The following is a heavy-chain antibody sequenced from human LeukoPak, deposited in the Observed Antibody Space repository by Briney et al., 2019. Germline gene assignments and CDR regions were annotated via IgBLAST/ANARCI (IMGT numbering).Heavy chain of an antibody. CDR3: ARAERGDPPVVWFDP. D-gene: IGHD5-24*01. V-gene: IGHV3-30*02. J-gene: IGHJ5*02. Sequence: GGSLRLSCAASGFTFSSYGMHWVRQAPGKGLEWVAFIRYDGSNKYYADSVKGRFTISRDNSKNTLYLQMNSLRAEDTAVYYCARAERGDPPVVWFDPWGQGTLVTVSS. CDR1: GFTFSSYG. CDR2: IRYDGSNK.